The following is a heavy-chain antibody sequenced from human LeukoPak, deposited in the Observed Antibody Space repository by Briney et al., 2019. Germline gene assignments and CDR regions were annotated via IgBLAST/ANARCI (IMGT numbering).Heavy chain of an antibody. J-gene: IGHJ6*02. CDR3: ARGTIAAAGKDYYYYGMDV. V-gene: IGHV4-34*01. CDR2: INHSGST. CDR1: GGSISSHY. Sequence: PSETLSLTCTVSGGSISSHYWSWIRQPPGKGLEWIGEINHSGSTDYNPSLKSRVTISVDTSKNQFSLKLSSVTAADTAVYYCARGTIAAAGKDYYYYGMDVWGQGTTVTVSS. D-gene: IGHD6-13*01.